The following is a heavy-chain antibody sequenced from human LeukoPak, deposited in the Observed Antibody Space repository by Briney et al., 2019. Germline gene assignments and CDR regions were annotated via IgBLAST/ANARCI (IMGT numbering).Heavy chain of an antibody. CDR3: TREDCDNVRCYGASDA. CDR2: ISGGNHI. Sequence: RPGGSLRLSCGASGFTFSSYAMSWVRQAPGKGLEGVSSISGGNHIYYADSVKGRFTISRDNARNSLSLQMNALRAEDTAVYYCTREDCDNVRCYGASDAWGQGTLVTVSS. D-gene: IGHD2-2*01. J-gene: IGHJ5*02. V-gene: IGHV3-21*06. CDR1: GFTFSSYA.